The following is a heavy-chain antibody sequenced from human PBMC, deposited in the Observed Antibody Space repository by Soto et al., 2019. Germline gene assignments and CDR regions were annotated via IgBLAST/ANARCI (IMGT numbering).Heavy chain of an antibody. Sequence: PSESLSLTCTVSGGSMSSGGYDGSWIRQHPGKGLEWIGYIYYSGSTYYNPSLKSRVTISVDTSKNQFSLKLSSVTAADTAVYYCARVRKYYYDSSSYFLDYWGQGTLVTLYS. D-gene: IGHD3-22*01. CDR2: IYYSGST. V-gene: IGHV4-31*03. J-gene: IGHJ4*02. CDR3: ARVRKYYYDSSSYFLDY. CDR1: GGSMSSGGYD.